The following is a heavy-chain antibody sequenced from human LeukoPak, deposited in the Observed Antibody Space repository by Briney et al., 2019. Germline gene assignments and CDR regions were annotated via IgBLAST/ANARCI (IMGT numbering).Heavy chain of an antibody. CDR2: INHSGST. Sequence: SETLSLTCAVYGGSFSGYYWSWIRQPPGKGLEWIGEINHSGSTNYNPSLKSRVTISVDTSKNQFSLKLSSVTAADTAVYYCARGRGYSYGPDYWGQGTLVTVYS. V-gene: IGHV4-34*01. D-gene: IGHD5-18*01. J-gene: IGHJ4*02. CDR1: GGSFSGYY. CDR3: ARGRGYSYGPDY.